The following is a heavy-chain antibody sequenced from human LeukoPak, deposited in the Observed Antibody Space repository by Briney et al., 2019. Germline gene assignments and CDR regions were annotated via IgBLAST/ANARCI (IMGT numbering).Heavy chain of an antibody. Sequence: GGSLRLSCAASGFTFSGYGMSWVRQAPGKGLEWVANIKQDGSEEYYVDSVKGRLTISRDHAKNSLSLQMNNLRADDTAVYYCARGGPQSTSPADYWGPGTLVSVSS. CDR1: GFTFSGYG. V-gene: IGHV3-7*02. J-gene: IGHJ4*02. CDR3: ARGGPQSTSPADY. D-gene: IGHD2-2*01. CDR2: IKQDGSEE.